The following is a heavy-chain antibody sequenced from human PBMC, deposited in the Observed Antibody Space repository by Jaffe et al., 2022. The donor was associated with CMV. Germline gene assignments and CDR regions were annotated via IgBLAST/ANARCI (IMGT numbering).Heavy chain of an antibody. CDR1: GGSISSSSYY. Sequence: QLQLQESGPGLVKPSETLSLTCTVSGGSISSSSYYWGWIRQPPGKGLEWIGSIYYSGSTYYNPSLKSRVTISVDTSKNQFSLKLSSVTAADTAVYYCARLVVVHNGRWFDPWGQGTLVTVSS. J-gene: IGHJ5*02. V-gene: IGHV4-39*01. CDR2: IYYSGST. D-gene: IGHD3-22*01. CDR3: ARLVVVHNGRWFDP.